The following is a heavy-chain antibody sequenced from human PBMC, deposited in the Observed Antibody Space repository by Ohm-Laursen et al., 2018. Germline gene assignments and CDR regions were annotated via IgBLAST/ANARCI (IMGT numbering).Heavy chain of an antibody. Sequence: SLRLSCAASGFTFSNYWMHRVRQAPGKGLEWVANINQDDSQIYYVDSVKGRFTISRDNAKSSLYLQMNSLRDEDTAVYYCVKSPVGDYCDYWGQGTLVTVSS. CDR3: VKSPVGDYCDY. CDR1: GFTFSNYW. J-gene: IGHJ4*02. V-gene: IGHV3-7*01. D-gene: IGHD4-17*01. CDR2: INQDDSQI.